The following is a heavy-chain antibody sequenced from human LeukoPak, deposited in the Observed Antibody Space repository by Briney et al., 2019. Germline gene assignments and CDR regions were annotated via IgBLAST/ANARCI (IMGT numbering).Heavy chain of an antibody. CDR1: GGTFSSYA. CDR3: AREPYCSGGSCYLSYGMDV. Sequence: GASVKVSCKASGGTFSSYAISWVRQAPGQGLEWMGGIIPIFGTANYAQKFQGRVTITADESTSTAYMELSSLRSEDTAVYYCAREPYCSGGSCYLSYGMDVWGQGTTVTVSS. CDR2: IIPIFGTA. V-gene: IGHV1-69*13. J-gene: IGHJ6*02. D-gene: IGHD2-15*01.